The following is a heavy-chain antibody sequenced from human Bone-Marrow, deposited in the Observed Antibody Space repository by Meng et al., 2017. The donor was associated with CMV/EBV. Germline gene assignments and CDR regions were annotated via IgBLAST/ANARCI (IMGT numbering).Heavy chain of an antibody. D-gene: IGHD6-6*01. Sequence: GASLKISCAASGFTFSSYDMHWVRQATGKGLEWVSAIGTAGDTYYPGYVKGRFTISRENAKNSVYLQMNSLRAGDTAVYYCARGGSRSIAAPQVRPELYGMDVWGQGTTVTVSS. J-gene: IGHJ6*02. V-gene: IGHV3-13*01. CDR3: ARGGSRSIAAPQVRPELYGMDV. CDR2: IGTAGDT. CDR1: GFTFSSYD.